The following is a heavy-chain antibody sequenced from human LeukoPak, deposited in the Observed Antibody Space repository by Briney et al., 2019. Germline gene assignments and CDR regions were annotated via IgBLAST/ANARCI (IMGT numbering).Heavy chain of an antibody. J-gene: IGHJ4*02. Sequence: SETLSPTCTVSGGSISSGSYYWSWIRQPAGKGLEWIRRIYTSGSTNYNPSLESRVTISVDTSKNQFSLKLSSVTAADTAVYYCAGDRGGLVYWGQGTLVTVSS. CDR3: AGDRGGLVY. D-gene: IGHD6-19*01. CDR2: IYTSGST. V-gene: IGHV4-61*02. CDR1: GGSISSGSYY.